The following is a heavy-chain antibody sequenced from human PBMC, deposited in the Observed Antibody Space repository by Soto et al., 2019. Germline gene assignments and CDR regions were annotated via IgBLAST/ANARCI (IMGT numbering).Heavy chain of an antibody. Sequence: LRLSCAASGFTFSSYWMHWVRQAPGKGLVWVSRINSDGRSTTYADSVKGRFTISRDNAKNTLYLQMNSLSAEDTAVYFCAKGYSGYDYANWGQGSLVTVS. CDR2: INSDGRST. J-gene: IGHJ4*02. CDR3: AKGYSGYDYAN. V-gene: IGHV3-74*01. D-gene: IGHD5-12*01. CDR1: GFTFSSYW.